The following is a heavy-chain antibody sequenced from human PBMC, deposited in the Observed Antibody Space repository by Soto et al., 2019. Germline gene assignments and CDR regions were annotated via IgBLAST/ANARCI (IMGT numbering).Heavy chain of an antibody. J-gene: IGHJ4*02. CDR1: GGSISSGGYY. CDR2: IYYSGST. Sequence: SETLSLTCTVSGGSISSGGYYWSWIRQHPGKGLEWIVYIYYSGSTYYNPSLKSRVTISVDTSKNQFSLKLSSVTAADTAGDTGAGDRSYSGYDWGGPSGPWGFDYWGQGTLVTVSS. CDR3: AGDRSYSGYDWGGPSGPWGFDY. D-gene: IGHD5-12*01. V-gene: IGHV4-31*03.